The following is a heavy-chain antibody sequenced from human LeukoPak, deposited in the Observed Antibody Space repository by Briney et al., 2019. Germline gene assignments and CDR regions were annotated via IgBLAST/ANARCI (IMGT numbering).Heavy chain of an antibody. D-gene: IGHD3-10*01. J-gene: IGHJ4*02. CDR1: GGSISSGGYS. CDR3: ARDLGAYGSGSYYGF. CDR2: IYHSGST. Sequence: SETLSLTCAVSGGSISSGGYSWSWIRQPPGKGLEWIGYIYHSGSTYYNPSLKSRVTISVDRSKNQFSLKLSSVTAADTAVYFCARDLGAYGSGSYYGFWGQGSLVAVSS. V-gene: IGHV4-30-2*01.